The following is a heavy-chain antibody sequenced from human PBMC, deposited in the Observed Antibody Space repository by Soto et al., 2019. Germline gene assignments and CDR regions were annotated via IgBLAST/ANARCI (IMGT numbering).Heavy chain of an antibody. CDR1: GFTFSSYS. D-gene: IGHD2-15*01. CDR2: ISSSSSYI. Sequence: VQLVESGGGLVKPGGSLRLSCAASGFTFSSYSMNWVRQAPGKGLEWVSSISSSSSYIYYADSVKGRFTISRDNAKNSLYLQMNSLRAEDTAVYYCARGGCSGGSCYRLYYYYYMDVWGKGTTVTVSS. J-gene: IGHJ6*03. CDR3: ARGGCSGGSCYRLYYYYYMDV. V-gene: IGHV3-21*01.